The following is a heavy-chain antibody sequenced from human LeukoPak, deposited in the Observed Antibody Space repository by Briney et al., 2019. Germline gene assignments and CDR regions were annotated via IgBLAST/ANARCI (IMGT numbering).Heavy chain of an antibody. J-gene: IGHJ4*02. Sequence: GGSLRLSCAASGFTVSSSYMSWVRQAPGKGLEWVSVIYSGGSTYYADSVKGRFTISRDNSKNTLYLQMNSLRAKDTAVYYCARGESPYYYDSSGYYYDNWGQGTLVTVSS. CDR3: ARGESPYYYDSSGYYYDN. CDR2: IYSGGST. V-gene: IGHV3-53*01. D-gene: IGHD3-22*01. CDR1: GFTVSSSY.